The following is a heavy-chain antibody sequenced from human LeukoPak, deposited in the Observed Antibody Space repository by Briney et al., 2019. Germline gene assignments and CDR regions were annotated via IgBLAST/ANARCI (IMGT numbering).Heavy chain of an antibody. Sequence: PGGSLRLSCAASGFTFSNAWMSWVRQAPGKGLEWVGHIKSKTDGGTTDYAAPVKGSFTISRDGSKDTLYLQMNSLRTEDTVVYYCITLIWSSRTSWYADYWGQGTLVTV. CDR1: GFTFSNAW. V-gene: IGHV3-15*01. J-gene: IGHJ4*02. D-gene: IGHD2-2*01. CDR3: ITLIWSSRTSWYADY. CDR2: IKSKTDGGTT.